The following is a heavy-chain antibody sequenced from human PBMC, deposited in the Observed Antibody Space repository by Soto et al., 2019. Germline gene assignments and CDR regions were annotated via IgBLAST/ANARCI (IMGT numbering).Heavy chain of an antibody. J-gene: IGHJ4*02. Sequence: GGSLRLSCAAPGFTFSSYGIHWVRQAPGKGLEWVAVIWYDGSNTYYADSVRGRFTISRDNSKNTLYLQMNSLRAEDTAVYYCARNHCGGDCYSLYFDYWGQGTLVTVSS. D-gene: IGHD2-21*02. CDR2: IWYDGSNT. CDR1: GFTFSSYG. V-gene: IGHV3-33*01. CDR3: ARNHCGGDCYSLYFDY.